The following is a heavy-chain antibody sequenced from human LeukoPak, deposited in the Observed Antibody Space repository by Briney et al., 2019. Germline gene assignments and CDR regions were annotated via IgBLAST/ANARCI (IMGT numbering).Heavy chain of an antibody. Sequence: PGGSLRLSCAPSGFTFSVNRTSAGPHTPEKGLECVDHIKGDGSEKSSVDSVKGRFTISRDNAKSSLYLQMNSLRAEDTALYYCARGGFGYVYFDYWGQGSLVTVSS. CDR1: GFTFSVNR. D-gene: IGHD2-8*01. J-gene: IGHJ4*02. V-gene: IGHV3-7*01. CDR3: ARGGFGYVYFDY. CDR2: IKGDGSEK.